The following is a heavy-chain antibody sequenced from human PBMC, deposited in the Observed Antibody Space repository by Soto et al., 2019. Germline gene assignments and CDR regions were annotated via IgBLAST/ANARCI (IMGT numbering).Heavy chain of an antibody. J-gene: IGHJ6*02. CDR2: ISGYNGDT. D-gene: IGHD2-8*01. V-gene: IGHV1-18*01. CDR1: GYTFSRYG. CDR3: AKNGQPPYYYYGMDV. Sequence: GPVAKKPGASVKVSCKASGYTFSRYGISWVRQAPGQGLEWMGWISGYNGDTKYAQKVQGRVTMTIDTSTYTAYMELRSLTSDDTAIYYCAKNGQPPYYYYGMDVWGQGTTVTVSS.